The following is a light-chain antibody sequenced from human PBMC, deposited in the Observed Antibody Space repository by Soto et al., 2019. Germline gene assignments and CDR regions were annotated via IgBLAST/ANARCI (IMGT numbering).Light chain of an antibody. J-gene: IGKJ1*01. Sequence: EILLTQSPDSLSLSPGDRATLSCRASQSFSSTFFAWYQQKPGHATRLLIYGSSSRATGIPDRFSGSGSGTDFTLTISRLEPEDFAVYYCQQYASSVTFGQGTKVEIK. CDR2: GSS. CDR1: QSFSSTF. CDR3: QQYASSVT. V-gene: IGKV3-20*01.